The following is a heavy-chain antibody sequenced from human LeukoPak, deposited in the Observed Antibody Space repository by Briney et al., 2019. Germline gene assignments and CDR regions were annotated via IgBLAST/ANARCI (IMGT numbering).Heavy chain of an antibody. CDR2: INNDGSST. D-gene: IGHD2-15*01. CDR1: GFTFSSYW. Sequence: PGGSLRLSCAASGFTFSSYWMHWVRQAPGKGPVWVSRINNDGSSTTYADSVKGRFTISRDGAKNTLYLQMNSLRAEDTAVYYCVRGGESTWSWGQGTLVTVSS. CDR3: VRGGESTWS. V-gene: IGHV3-74*01. J-gene: IGHJ5*02.